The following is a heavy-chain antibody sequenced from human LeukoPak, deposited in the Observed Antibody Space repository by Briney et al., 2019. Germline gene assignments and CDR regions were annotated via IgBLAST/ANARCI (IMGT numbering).Heavy chain of an antibody. V-gene: IGHV4-59*01. J-gene: IGHJ3*02. Sequence: SETLSLTCTVSGGSISSYYWSWSRQPPGKGLEWIGYIYYSGSTNYNPSLKSRVTISVDTSKNQFSLKLSSVTAADTAVYYCAREKVTEGAFDIWGQGTMVTVSS. CDR2: IYYSGST. CDR3: AREKVTEGAFDI. CDR1: GGSISSYY.